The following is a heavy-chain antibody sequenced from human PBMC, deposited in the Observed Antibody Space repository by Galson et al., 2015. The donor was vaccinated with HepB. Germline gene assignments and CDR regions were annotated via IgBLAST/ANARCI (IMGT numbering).Heavy chain of an antibody. CDR2: ISSSSSYI. CDR3: ARDKQLWLNHYGMDV. Sequence: SLRLSCAASGFTFSSYSMNWVRQAPGKGLEWVSSISSSSSYIYYADSVKGRFTISRDNAKNSLYLQMSSLRAEDTAVYYCARDKQLWLNHYGMDVWGQGTTVTVSS. CDR1: GFTFSSYS. V-gene: IGHV3-21*01. J-gene: IGHJ6*02. D-gene: IGHD5-18*01.